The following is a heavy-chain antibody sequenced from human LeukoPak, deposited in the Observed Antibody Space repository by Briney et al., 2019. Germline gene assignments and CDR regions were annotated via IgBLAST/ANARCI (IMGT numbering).Heavy chain of an antibody. CDR1: GYTFTSYG. J-gene: IGHJ4*02. D-gene: IGHD2-15*01. Sequence: ASVKVSCKASGYTFTSYGISWVRQAPGQGLEWMGWISAYNGNTNYAQKFQGRVTITTDESTSTAYMELSSLRSEDTAVYYCARVLKGYCSGGSCYGGFDYWGQGTLVTVSS. V-gene: IGHV1-18*01. CDR3: ARVLKGYCSGGSCYGGFDY. CDR2: ISAYNGNT.